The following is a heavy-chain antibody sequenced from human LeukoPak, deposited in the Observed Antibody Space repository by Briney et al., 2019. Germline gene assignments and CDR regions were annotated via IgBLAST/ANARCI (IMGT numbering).Heavy chain of an antibody. V-gene: IGHV3-66*01. CDR2: IYSDGST. J-gene: IGHJ6*02. D-gene: IGHD3-3*01. Sequence: GGSLRLSCAASGFIVSTNYMTWVRQAPRKGLEWVSIIYSDGSTYYADSVKGRFTISIDNSKNTLYLQMNSLGAEDTAVYYCARDRFNRMDVWGQGTTVTVSS. CDR3: ARDRFNRMDV. CDR1: GFIVSTNY.